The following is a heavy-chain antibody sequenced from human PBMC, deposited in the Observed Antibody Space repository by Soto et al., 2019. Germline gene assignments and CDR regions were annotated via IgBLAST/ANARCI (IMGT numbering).Heavy chain of an antibody. V-gene: IGHV3-15*07. Sequence: GGSLRLSCAASGFTFSNAWMNWVRQAPGKGLEWVGRIKSKTDGGTTDYAAPVKGRFTISRDDSKNTLYLQMNSLKTEDTAVYYCTTGPLASYSGYDLIRGYYYYGMDVWGQGTTVTVSS. CDR3: TTGPLASYSGYDLIRGYYYYGMDV. CDR2: IKSKTDGGTT. CDR1: GFTFSNAW. D-gene: IGHD5-12*01. J-gene: IGHJ6*02.